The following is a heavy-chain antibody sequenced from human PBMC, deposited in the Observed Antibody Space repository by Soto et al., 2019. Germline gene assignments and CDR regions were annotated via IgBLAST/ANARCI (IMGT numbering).Heavy chain of an antibody. CDR3: ARLLDSWGEPHYFDS. D-gene: IGHD3-16*01. Sequence: NPSETLSLTCTVSGGSISSYYWSWIRQPPGKGLEWIGYIYYSGSTNYNPSLKSRVTISVDTSKNQFSLKLSSVTAADTAVYYCARLLDSWGEPHYFDSWGQGTMVTVSS. CDR1: GGSISSYY. J-gene: IGHJ4*02. V-gene: IGHV4-59*01. CDR2: IYYSGST.